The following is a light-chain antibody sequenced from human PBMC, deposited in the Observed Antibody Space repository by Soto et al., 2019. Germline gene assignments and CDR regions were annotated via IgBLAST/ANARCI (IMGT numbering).Light chain of an antibody. CDR3: QQYASDMYT. V-gene: IGKV3-20*01. Sequence: EIVLTQSPGTLSLSPGERATLSCRASQSVSSNYLSWYQQKPGQAPRLLIYGASTRATGIPDRFSGSGSGTGFNLAVRRLEPEDFAVYYCQQYASDMYTFGQGTKLEIK. CDR2: GAS. CDR1: QSVSSNY. J-gene: IGKJ2*01.